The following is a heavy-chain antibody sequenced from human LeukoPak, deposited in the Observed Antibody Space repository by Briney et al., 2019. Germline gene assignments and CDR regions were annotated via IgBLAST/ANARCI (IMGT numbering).Heavy chain of an antibody. CDR1: GYTFTGYY. V-gene: IGHV1-69*13. Sequence: SVKVSCKASGYTFTGYYMHWVRQAPGQGLEWMGGIIPIFGTANYAQKFQGRVTITADESTSTAYMELSSLRSEDTAVYYCASHCSSTSCPRRTDYWGQGTLVTVSS. J-gene: IGHJ4*02. CDR2: IIPIFGTA. D-gene: IGHD2-2*01. CDR3: ASHCSSTSCPRRTDY.